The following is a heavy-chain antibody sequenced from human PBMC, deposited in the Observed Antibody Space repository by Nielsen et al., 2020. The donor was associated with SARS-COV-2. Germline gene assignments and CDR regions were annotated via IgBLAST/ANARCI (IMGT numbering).Heavy chain of an antibody. CDR3: AKGVMATYQLRDGMDV. CDR2: ISYDGSNK. D-gene: IGHD2-2*01. V-gene: IGHV3-30*18. J-gene: IGHJ6*02. Sequence: VRQAPGKGLEWVAVISYDGSNKYYADSVKGGFTISRDNSKNTQYLQMNSLRAEDTAVYYWAKGVMATYQLRDGMDVWGQGTTVTVSS.